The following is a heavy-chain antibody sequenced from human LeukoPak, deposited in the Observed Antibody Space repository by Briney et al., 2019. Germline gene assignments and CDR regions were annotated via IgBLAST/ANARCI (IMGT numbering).Heavy chain of an antibody. CDR2: IFYSGTT. J-gene: IGHJ6*02. Sequence: SETLSLTCTVSGGSFSSSSYSWGWNRQSPGMGLEGIGSIFYSGTTYYNPSLKSRVTISVHTSKNQFSLKVSSVTAADTAVYYCARDQGAYYGVDGWGQGTTVTVSS. CDR1: GGSFSSSSYS. V-gene: IGHV4-39*07. CDR3: ARDQGAYYGVDG.